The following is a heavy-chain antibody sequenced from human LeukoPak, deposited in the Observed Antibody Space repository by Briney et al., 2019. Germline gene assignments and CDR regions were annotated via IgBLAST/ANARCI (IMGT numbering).Heavy chain of an antibody. V-gene: IGHV4-59*08. Sequence: PSETLSLTCTVPGGSISSYYWSWIRQPPGKGLEWIGYIYYSGSTNYNPSLKSRVTISVDTSKNQFSLKVISVTAADTAVYYCARFLAGTRHFHFYYYMDVWGKGTTVTISS. CDR3: ARFLAGTRHFHFYYYMDV. D-gene: IGHD3-9*01. CDR2: IYYSGST. CDR1: GGSISSYY. J-gene: IGHJ6*03.